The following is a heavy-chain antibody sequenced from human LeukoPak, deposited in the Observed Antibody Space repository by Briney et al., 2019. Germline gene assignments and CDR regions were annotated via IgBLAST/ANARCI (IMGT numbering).Heavy chain of an antibody. Sequence: GGSLRLSCSASGFTFSNYWMSWVRQAPGKGLEWVANIKQDESEKYYVDSVKGRFTISRDNAKSSMYLQMNSLRAEDTAVYYCARALDSSSSRYQAFEEWGQGTLVTVSS. V-gene: IGHV3-7*01. J-gene: IGHJ4*02. D-gene: IGHD2-2*01. CDR2: IKQDESEK. CDR3: ARALDSSSSRYQAFEE. CDR1: GFTFSNYW.